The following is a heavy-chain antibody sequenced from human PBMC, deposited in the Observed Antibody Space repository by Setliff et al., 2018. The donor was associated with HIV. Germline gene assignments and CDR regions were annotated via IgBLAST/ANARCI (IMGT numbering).Heavy chain of an antibody. CDR1: GDSVNDRSYF. V-gene: IGHV4-61*01. CDR2: IYDNEKT. Sequence: SETLSLTCTVSGDSVNDRSYFWSWIRQPPGKGLEWIGYIYDNEKTFYNPSLKSRVTITVDTSKNQISLQLTSVTAEDTALYYCARLPQDWGQGTLVTVSS. CDR3: ARLPQD. J-gene: IGHJ4*02.